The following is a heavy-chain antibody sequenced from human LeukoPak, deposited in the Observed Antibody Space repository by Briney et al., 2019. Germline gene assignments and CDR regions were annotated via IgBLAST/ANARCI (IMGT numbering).Heavy chain of an antibody. CDR2: IRYDGSNK. D-gene: IGHD3-16*01. CDR3: TRRGAASDAFDI. J-gene: IGHJ3*02. V-gene: IGHV3-30*02. Sequence: GGSLRLPWAASGFTFSCYGMHWVRQAPGKGLEWVAFIRYDGSNKYYADSVKGRFTISRDNSKNTLYLQMNSLRAEDTGVYYCTRRGAASDAFDIWGQGTMVTVSS. CDR1: GFTFSCYG.